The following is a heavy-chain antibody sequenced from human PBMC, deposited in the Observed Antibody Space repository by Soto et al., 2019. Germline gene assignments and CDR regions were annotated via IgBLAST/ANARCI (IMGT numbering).Heavy chain of an antibody. CDR2: INAGNGNT. V-gene: IGHV1-3*01. J-gene: IGHJ4*02. CDR1: GYTFTIYA. D-gene: IGHD1-7*01. Sequence: ASLKVSCKASGYTFTIYAMHWVRQAPGQRLEWMGWINAGNGNTKYSQKFQGRVTITRDTSASTAYMELSSLRSEDTAVYFCARTPTYTAGWNYPIDYWGQGTPVTVSS. CDR3: ARTPTYTAGWNYPIDY.